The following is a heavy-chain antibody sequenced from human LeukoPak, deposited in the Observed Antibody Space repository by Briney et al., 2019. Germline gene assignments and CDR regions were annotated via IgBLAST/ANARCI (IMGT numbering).Heavy chain of an antibody. Sequence: SETLSLTCTVSGGSISSSSYYWGWIRQPPGKGLEWIGSIYYSGSTYYNPSLKGRVTISVDTSKNQFSLKLSSVTAADTAVYYCATLSSSSWYYYGMDVWGQGTTVTVSS. J-gene: IGHJ6*02. CDR1: GGSISSSSYY. CDR3: ATLSSSSWYYYGMDV. V-gene: IGHV4-39*01. D-gene: IGHD6-13*01. CDR2: IYYSGST.